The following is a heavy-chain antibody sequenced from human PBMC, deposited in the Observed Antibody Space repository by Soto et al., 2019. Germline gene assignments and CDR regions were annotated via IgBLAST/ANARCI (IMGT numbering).Heavy chain of an antibody. CDR1: GYTLTTYG. CDR2: ISAYNDHT. Sequence: QVQLVQSGAEVKKPGASVKVSCKAAGYTLTTYGFSWVRKAPGQGREWVGRISAYNDHTNDAQKFQGRVTMTTDTSTSTAYMELRSLRSDDTAVYYCTRGTDFDYWCQGTLVTVSS. V-gene: IGHV1-18*01. J-gene: IGHJ4*02. D-gene: IGHD1-1*01. CDR3: TRGTDFDY.